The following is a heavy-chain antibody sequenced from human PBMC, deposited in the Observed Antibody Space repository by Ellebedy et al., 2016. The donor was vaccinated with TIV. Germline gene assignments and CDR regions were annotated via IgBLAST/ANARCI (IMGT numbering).Heavy chain of an antibody. Sequence: SETLSLXXAVSGGSISRSNWWRWVRQPPGKGLEWIGEIYYTGRTNYNPSLKSRVTMSVVKSINQFSLKLSSVTAADTAMYYCARVSAQWLVPDQWGQGTLVIVSS. CDR1: GGSISRSNW. V-gene: IGHV4-4*02. J-gene: IGHJ4*02. CDR3: ARVSAQWLVPDQ. D-gene: IGHD6-19*01. CDR2: IYYTGRT.